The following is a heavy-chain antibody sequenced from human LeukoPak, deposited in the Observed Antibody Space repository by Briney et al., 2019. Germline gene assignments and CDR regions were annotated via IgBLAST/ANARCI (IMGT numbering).Heavy chain of an antibody. CDR2: ISSSGSTI. CDR3: AELGITMIGGV. J-gene: IGHJ6*04. D-gene: IGHD3-10*02. CDR1: GFTFSSYE. V-gene: IGHV3-48*03. Sequence: GGSLRLSCAASGFTFSSYEMNWVRQAPGKGLVWVSYISSSGSTIYYADSVKGRFTISRDDAKNSLYLQMNSLRAEDTAVYYCAELGITMIGGVWGKGTTVTISS.